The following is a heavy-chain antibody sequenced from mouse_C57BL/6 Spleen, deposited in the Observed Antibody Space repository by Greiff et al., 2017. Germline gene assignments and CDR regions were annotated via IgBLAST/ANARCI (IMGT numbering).Heavy chain of an antibody. CDR1: GYTFTSYG. D-gene: IGHD2-3*01. CDR2: IYPRSGNT. J-gene: IGHJ1*03. Sequence: QVHVKQSGAELARPGASVKLSCKASGYTFTSYGISWVKQRTGTGLEWIGEIYPRSGNTYYNEKFKGKATLTADKSSSTAYMELRSLTSEDSAVYFCARGGWLLRWYFDVWGTGTTVTVSS. CDR3: ARGGWLLRWYFDV. V-gene: IGHV1-81*01.